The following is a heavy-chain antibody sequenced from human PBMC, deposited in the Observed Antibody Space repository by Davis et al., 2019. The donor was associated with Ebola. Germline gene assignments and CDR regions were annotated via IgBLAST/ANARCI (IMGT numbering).Heavy chain of an antibody. J-gene: IGHJ4*02. Sequence: PSETLSLTCTVSGGSTSSYYWSWIRQPAGKGLEWIGRVYTSGDTNYNPSLKSRVTMSVDTSKNQFSLELTSVTAADTAVYYCAREYYDSSAFYHYYFEYWGQGTLVTVSS. D-gene: IGHD3-22*01. CDR1: GGSTSSYY. CDR2: VYTSGDT. V-gene: IGHV4-4*07. CDR3: AREYYDSSAFYHYYFEY.